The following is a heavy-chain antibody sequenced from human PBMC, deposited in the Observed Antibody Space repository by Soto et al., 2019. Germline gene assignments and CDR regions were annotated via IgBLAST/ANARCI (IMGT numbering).Heavy chain of an antibody. CDR2: INRNGGST. V-gene: IGHV3-20*04. CDR3: AREGCSGGSCYSY. J-gene: IGHJ4*02. D-gene: IGHD2-15*01. CDR1: GFTFDDYC. Sequence: GGSLILSCAASGFTFDDYCMSWVRQAPGKGLEWVSGINRNGGSTGYADSVKGRFTISRDNAKNSLYLQMNSLRAEDTALYYCAREGCSGGSCYSYWGQGTLVTVSS.